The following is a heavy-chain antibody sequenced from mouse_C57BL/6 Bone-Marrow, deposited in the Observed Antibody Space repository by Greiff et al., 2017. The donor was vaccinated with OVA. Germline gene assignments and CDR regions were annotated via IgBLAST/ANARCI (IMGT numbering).Heavy chain of an antibody. D-gene: IGHD1-1*01. CDR2: IDPETGGT. Sequence: QVQLQQSGAELVRPGASVTLSCTASGFTFTDYEMHWVQQTPVHGLEWVGAIDPETGGTSYNQKFKGKAILTADKSYSLAYMVIRSLTSEDSAVYYCTRPTVASYYFDDWGQGTTLTVSS. CDR3: TRPTVASYYFDD. V-gene: IGHV1-15*01. CDR1: GFTFTDYE. J-gene: IGHJ2*01.